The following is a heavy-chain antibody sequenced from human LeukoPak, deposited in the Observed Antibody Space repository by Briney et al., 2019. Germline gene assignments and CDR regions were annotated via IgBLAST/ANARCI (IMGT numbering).Heavy chain of an antibody. CDR2: ISPSGSTT. CDR1: GFTFSSYA. V-gene: IGHV3-11*01. Sequence: KTGGSLRLSCAASGFTFSSYAMSWIRQAPGKGLEWVSYISPSGSTTYYADSVKGRFTISRDNAKNSLYVQMNSLRAEDTAVYYCARLSSWEFPPFDYWGQGALVIVSS. CDR3: ARLSSWEFPPFDY. J-gene: IGHJ4*02. D-gene: IGHD6-13*01.